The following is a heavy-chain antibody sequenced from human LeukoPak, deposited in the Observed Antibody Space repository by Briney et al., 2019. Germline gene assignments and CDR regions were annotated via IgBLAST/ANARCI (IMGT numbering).Heavy chain of an antibody. CDR2: VYYSGST. CDR1: GASISGYY. V-gene: IGHV4-59*12. CDR3: ARIPFCSGTSCYTEWFDP. D-gene: IGHD2-2*01. Sequence: SETLSLTCTVSGASISGYYWSWIRQPPGKGLEWIGFVYYSGSTNYSPSLKSRATISIDTSKNQLSLKLSSVTAADTAVYYCARIPFCSGTSCYTEWFDPWGQGTLVTVSS. J-gene: IGHJ5*02.